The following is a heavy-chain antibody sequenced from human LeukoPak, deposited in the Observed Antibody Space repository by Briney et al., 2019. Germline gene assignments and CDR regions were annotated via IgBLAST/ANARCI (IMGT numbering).Heavy chain of an antibody. CDR2: IYTSGST. V-gene: IGHV4-4*07. CDR3: ARDGYSSPLPFDP. D-gene: IGHD6-13*01. Sequence: SETLSLTCTVSGGTISSYFWSWIRQPAGKGLEWIGRIYTSGSTNYNPSLRSRVTMSVDTSKNQFSLKLSSVTAADTAVYYCARDGYSSPLPFDPWGQGTLVTVSS. J-gene: IGHJ5*02. CDR1: GGTISSYF.